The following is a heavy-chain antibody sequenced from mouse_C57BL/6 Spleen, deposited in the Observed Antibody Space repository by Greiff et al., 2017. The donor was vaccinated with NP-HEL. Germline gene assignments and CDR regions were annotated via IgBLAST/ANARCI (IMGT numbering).Heavy chain of an antibody. CDR2: ISGGGGNT. CDR1: GFTFSSYT. Sequence: EVQVVESGGGLVKPGGSLKLSCAASGFTFSSYTMSWVRQTPEKRLEWVATISGGGGNTYYPDSVKGRFTISRDNAKNTLYLQMSSLRSEDTALYYCARHGIYYGKPYFDYWGQGTTLTVSS. V-gene: IGHV5-9*01. D-gene: IGHD2-1*01. CDR3: ARHGIYYGKPYFDY. J-gene: IGHJ2*01.